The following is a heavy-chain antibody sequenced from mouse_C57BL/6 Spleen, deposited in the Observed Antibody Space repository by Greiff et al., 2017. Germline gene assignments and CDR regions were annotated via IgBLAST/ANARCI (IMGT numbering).Heavy chain of an antibody. Sequence: VQLQQPGAELVKPGASVKLSCKASGYTFTSYWMQWVKQRPGQGLEWIGEIDPSDSYTNYNQKFKGKATLTVDTSSSTAYMQLSSLTSEDSAVYYCASRGDVAYWGQGTLVTVSA. V-gene: IGHV1-50*01. J-gene: IGHJ3*01. D-gene: IGHD3-3*01. CDR2: IDPSDSYT. CDR3: ASRGDVAY. CDR1: GYTFTSYW.